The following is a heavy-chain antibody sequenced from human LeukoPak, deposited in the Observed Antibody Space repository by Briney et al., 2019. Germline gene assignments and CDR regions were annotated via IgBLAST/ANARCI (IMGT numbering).Heavy chain of an antibody. CDR3: AKVVHRAYYYGSRFGY. J-gene: IGHJ4*02. D-gene: IGHD3-22*01. CDR1: GFTFSSYA. CDR2: ISGSGGST. Sequence: GGSLRLSCAASGFTFSSYAMSWVRQAPGKGLEWVSAISGSGGSTYYADSVKGRFTISRDNSKNTLYLQMNSLRAEDTAVYYCAKVVHRAYYYGSRFGYWGQGTLVTVSS. V-gene: IGHV3-23*01.